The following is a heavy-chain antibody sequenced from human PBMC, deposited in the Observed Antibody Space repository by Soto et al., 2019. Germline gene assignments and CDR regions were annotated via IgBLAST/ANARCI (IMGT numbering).Heavy chain of an antibody. D-gene: IGHD3-9*01. V-gene: IGHV4-39*01. CDR3: ARREGLATTPSYFAF. J-gene: IGHJ4*02. Sequence: SETLSLTCSVSDDSINSDKYYWGWIRQPPGKGLEWIGSIYYRGNAYYNPSLQTRVTISLDKSKSQFSLKLNSVTAADSAVYFCARREGLATTPSYFAFWGPGALVTVSS. CDR2: IYYRGNA. CDR1: DDSINSDKYY.